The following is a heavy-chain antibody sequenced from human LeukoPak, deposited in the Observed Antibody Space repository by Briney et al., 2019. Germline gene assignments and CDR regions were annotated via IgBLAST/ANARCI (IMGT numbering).Heavy chain of an antibody. CDR3: XXXXXXXXXXXXXXXDX. Sequence: PSDTLSLTCAVSGYSISSSNWWGWIRQPPGKGLEWIGYIYYSGSIYYNPSLESRVTISFDESKNQFFLKLRPVTAADTAVSYFXXXXXXXXXXXXXXXDXWXXXXLVXVSS. J-gene: IGHJ5*02. CDR1: GYSISSSNW. CDR2: IYYSGSI. V-gene: IGHV4-28*05.